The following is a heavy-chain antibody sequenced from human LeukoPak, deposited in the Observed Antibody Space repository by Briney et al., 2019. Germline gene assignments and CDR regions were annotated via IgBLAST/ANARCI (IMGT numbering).Heavy chain of an antibody. V-gene: IGHV4-30-4*01. D-gene: IGHD7-27*01. CDR3: ARGTGEQDY. CDR2: IFYSGST. Sequence: SQTLSLTCTVSGGSINNGGYYWSWIRQPPGKGLEWIGYIFYSGSTHYNPSLRSRVTISLDTSKNQFSLKLSSVTAADTAVYYCARGTGEQDYWGQGTLVTVSS. CDR1: GGSINNGGYY. J-gene: IGHJ4*02.